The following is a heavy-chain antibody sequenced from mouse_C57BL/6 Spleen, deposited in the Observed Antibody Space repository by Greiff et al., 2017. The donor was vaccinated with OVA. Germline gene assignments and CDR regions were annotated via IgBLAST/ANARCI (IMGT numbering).Heavy chain of an antibody. D-gene: IGHD2-1*01. J-gene: IGHJ3*01. Sequence: VQLQQSGAELVRPGASVTLSCKASGYTFTDYEMHWVKQTPVHGLEWIGAIDPETGGTAYNQKFKGKAILTADKSSSTAYMELRSLTSEDSAVYYCTRDYGNNLFAYWGQGTLVTVSA. V-gene: IGHV1-15*01. CDR3: TRDYGNNLFAY. CDR1: GYTFTDYE. CDR2: IDPETGGT.